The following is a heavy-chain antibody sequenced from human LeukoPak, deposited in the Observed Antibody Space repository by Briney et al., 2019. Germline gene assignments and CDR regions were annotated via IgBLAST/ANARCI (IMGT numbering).Heavy chain of an antibody. CDR1: GFTFSSYA. V-gene: IGHV3-30-3*01. D-gene: IGHD3-10*01. CDR3: ARDPSTYYGADY. Sequence: GGSLRLSCAASGFTFSSYAMNWVGQAPGKGLEWVAVISYDGSNKYYAGSVKGRFTISRDNSKNTLYLQMNSLRAEDTAVYYCARDPSTYYGADYWGQGTLVTVSS. CDR2: ISYDGSNK. J-gene: IGHJ4*02.